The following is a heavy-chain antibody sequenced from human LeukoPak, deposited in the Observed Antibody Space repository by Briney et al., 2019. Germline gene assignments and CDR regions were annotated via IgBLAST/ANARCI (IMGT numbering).Heavy chain of an antibody. Sequence: GASVKVSCKASVYTFTIYGISWGRQAPGQGLEWMGWISADNGNTNYAQKLQGRVTMTTDTSTSTAYMELRSLRSDDTAVYYCARDLGGYCSSTSCQEYYFDYWGQGTLVTVSS. D-gene: IGHD2-2*01. CDR1: VYTFTIYG. CDR3: ARDLGGYCSSTSCQEYYFDY. CDR2: ISADNGNT. J-gene: IGHJ4*02. V-gene: IGHV1-18*01.